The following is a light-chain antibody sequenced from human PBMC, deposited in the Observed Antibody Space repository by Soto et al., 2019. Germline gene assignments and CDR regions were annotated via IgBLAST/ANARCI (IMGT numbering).Light chain of an antibody. CDR1: SSDVGGYNY. CDR3: CSYAGSYTFGA. V-gene: IGLV2-11*01. J-gene: IGLJ2*01. CDR2: DVS. Sequence: QSALTQPRSVSGSPGLSVTISCTGTSSDVGGYNYVSWYQQHPGKAPKLMIYDVSQRPSGVPDRFSGSKSGNTASLTISGLQTDDEADYYCCSYAGSYTFGAFGGGTKLTVL.